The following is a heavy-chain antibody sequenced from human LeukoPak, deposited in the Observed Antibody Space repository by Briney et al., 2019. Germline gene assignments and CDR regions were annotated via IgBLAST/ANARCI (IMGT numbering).Heavy chain of an antibody. CDR1: GGTFSSYA. J-gene: IGHJ3*02. V-gene: IGHV1-69*01. D-gene: IGHD3-22*01. CDR3: ASRYYDSSGYLDAFDI. Sequence: SVKVSCKASGGTFSSYAISWVRQAPGQGLEWMGGIIPIFGTANYAQKFQGRVTITADESTSTAYMELSSLRSEDTAVYYCASRYYDSSGYLDAFDIWGQGTMVTVSS. CDR2: IIPIFGTA.